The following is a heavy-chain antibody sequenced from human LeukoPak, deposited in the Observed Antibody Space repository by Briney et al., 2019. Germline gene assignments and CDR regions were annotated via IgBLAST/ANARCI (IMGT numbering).Heavy chain of an antibody. CDR3: FAYDSDTSLGY. Sequence: GASVKVSCKASGYTFTGYYMHWVRQAPGQGLEWMGWINPNSGGTNYAQKFQGRVTMTRDTSISTAYMELSRLRSDDTAVYYCFAYDSDTSLGYWGQGTLVSVSS. CDR1: GYTFTGYY. V-gene: IGHV1-2*02. D-gene: IGHD3-22*01. CDR2: INPNSGGT. J-gene: IGHJ4*02.